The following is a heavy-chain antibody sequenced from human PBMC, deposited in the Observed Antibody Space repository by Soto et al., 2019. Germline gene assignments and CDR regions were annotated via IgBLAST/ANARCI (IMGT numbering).Heavy chain of an antibody. Sequence: QVQLVQSGAEVKKPGSSVKVSCKASGGTFSSYAISWVRQAPGQGLEWMGGIIPIFGTANYAQKFQGRVTITADESTSTAYMELSSLRSEDTAVYYFARDHDDYSNGKNWFDPWGQGTLVTVSS. J-gene: IGHJ5*02. CDR1: GGTFSSYA. D-gene: IGHD4-4*01. CDR3: ARDHDDYSNGKNWFDP. CDR2: IIPIFGTA. V-gene: IGHV1-69*01.